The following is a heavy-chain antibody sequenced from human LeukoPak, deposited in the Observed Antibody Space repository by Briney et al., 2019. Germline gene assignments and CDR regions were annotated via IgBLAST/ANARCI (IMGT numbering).Heavy chain of an antibody. CDR2: ISGSGGST. J-gene: IGHJ1*01. Sequence: PGGSLRLSCAASGFTFSSYAMSWVRQAPGKGLEWVSAISGSGGSTYYADSVKGRFTISRDNSKNTLYLQTNSLRAEDTAVYYCAKSDSSGYYPYAEYFQHWGQGTLVTVSS. CDR3: AKSDSSGYYPYAEYFQH. CDR1: GFTFSSYA. D-gene: IGHD3-22*01. V-gene: IGHV3-23*01.